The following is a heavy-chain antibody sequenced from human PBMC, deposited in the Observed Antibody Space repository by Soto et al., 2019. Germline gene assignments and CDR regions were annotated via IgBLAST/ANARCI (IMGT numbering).Heavy chain of an antibody. J-gene: IGHJ4*02. Sequence: QVQLVESGGGVVQPGASLSLSCAASGFTFNIYGIHWVRQAPGKGLEYVAGTRYHGREAFYADSVRGRFTVSRDNNKSVLSLQRNSLRAEDTAVYYCVRGFGSAVYATHLDYWGQGTPFTVSS. CDR1: GFTFNIYG. CDR2: TRYHGREA. CDR3: VRGFGSAVYATHLDY. D-gene: IGHD3-10*01. V-gene: IGHV3-33*01.